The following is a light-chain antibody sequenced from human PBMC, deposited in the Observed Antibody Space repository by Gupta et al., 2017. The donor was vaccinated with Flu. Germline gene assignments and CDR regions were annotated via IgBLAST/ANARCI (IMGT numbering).Light chain of an antibody. CDR3: HHDGNSPIT. CDR1: QSVSRSY. CDR2: GAS. V-gene: IGKV3-20*01. Sequence: EIVLTQSPDTLSLSPGDKATLSCRASQSVSRSYLAWYQHKPGQAPRLLIYGASSRPNDIPDRFSGSASGTDFTLTISRLEPEDFAVYYCHHDGNSPITFGPGTKVDIK. J-gene: IGKJ3*01.